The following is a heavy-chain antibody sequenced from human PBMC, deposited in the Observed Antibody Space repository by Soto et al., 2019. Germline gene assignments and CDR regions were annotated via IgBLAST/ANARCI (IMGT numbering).Heavy chain of an antibody. D-gene: IGHD1-26*01. Sequence: GGSLRLSCAASGFNFSNYAMSWVRQAPGKGLEWVSLISATGGGTYYADSVKGRFTISRDDSHNTLYLQVHSLTAEDTAVYYCAKERRAVGNYAFYFDFWGHGAKVT. CDR2: ISATGGGT. CDR3: AKERRAVGNYAFYFDF. V-gene: IGHV3-23*01. CDR1: GFNFSNYA. J-gene: IGHJ5*01.